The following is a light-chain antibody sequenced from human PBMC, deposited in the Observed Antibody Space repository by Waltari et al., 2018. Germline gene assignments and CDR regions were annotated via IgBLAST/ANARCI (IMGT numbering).Light chain of an antibody. CDR3: SSYTGTTTPRV. CDR1: SSGVGTHNL. J-gene: IGLJ3*02. V-gene: IGLV2-23*01. Sequence: QSALTQPASVSGSPGQSIIISCTETSSGVGTHNLVSWYQQHPGKAPKVIIYEGNKRPSEVSNRFSGSKSGNTASLTISGLQAEDEADYYCSSYTGTTTPRVFGGGTKLTVL. CDR2: EGN.